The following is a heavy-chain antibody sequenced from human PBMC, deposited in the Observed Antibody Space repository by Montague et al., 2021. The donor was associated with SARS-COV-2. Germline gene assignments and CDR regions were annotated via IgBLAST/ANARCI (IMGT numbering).Heavy chain of an antibody. CDR2: IYYSGST. V-gene: IGHV4-39*01. CDR1: GDSISSSSYY. CDR3: ARQEPIVLVVAAARCWFDP. Sequence: SETLSLTCTVSGDSISSSSYYWGWIRQPPGKGLARIGSIYYSGSTYYNPSLKSRVTISVDTSKNQFSLKLSSVTAADTAVYYCARQEPIVLVVAAARCWFDPWGQGTLVTVSS. J-gene: IGHJ5*02. D-gene: IGHD2-15*01.